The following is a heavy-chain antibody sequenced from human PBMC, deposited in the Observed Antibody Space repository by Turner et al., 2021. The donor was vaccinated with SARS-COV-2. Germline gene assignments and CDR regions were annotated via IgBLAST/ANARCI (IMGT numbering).Heavy chain of an antibody. V-gene: IGHV4-39*01. J-gene: IGHJ6*02. CDR2: IYYSGST. CDR3: AGEVVVLTTTHYGMDV. CDR1: GGSISSSSYY. D-gene: IGHD1-26*01. Sequence: QLQLQESGPGRVKPSETLSLTCTVSGGSISSSSYYWGWIRQPPGKGLEWIGSIYYSGSTYYNPSLKSRVTISVDTSKNQFSLKLSSVTAADTAVYYCAGEVVVLTTTHYGMDVWGQGTTVTVSS.